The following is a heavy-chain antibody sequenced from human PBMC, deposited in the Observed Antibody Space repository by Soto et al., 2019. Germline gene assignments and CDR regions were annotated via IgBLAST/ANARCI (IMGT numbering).Heavy chain of an antibody. J-gene: IGHJ5*02. CDR3: ARSIDP. Sequence: SETLSLTCSVSGDTIRSDYWNWIRQPPGKRLEWIGYISYTGSTNYNPSLRSRVTISVDTSKNQFSLKLSSVTAADTAVYYCARSIDPWGQGTLVTVSS. CDR1: GDTIRSDY. V-gene: IGHV4-59*12. CDR2: ISYTGST.